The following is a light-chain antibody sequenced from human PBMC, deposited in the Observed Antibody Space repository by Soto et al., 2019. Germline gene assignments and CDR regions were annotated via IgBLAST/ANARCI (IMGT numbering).Light chain of an antibody. J-gene: IGLJ1*01. CDR3: CSYAGDYFYV. V-gene: IGLV2-11*01. Sequence: QSALVQPRSVSGSPGQSVTISCTGTRSDVGGYNYVSWYQQHPGKAPKLMIYDVSKRPSGVPDRFSGSKSGNTASLTISGLQAEDEADYYCCSYAGDYFYVFGTGTKVTVL. CDR1: RSDVGGYNY. CDR2: DVS.